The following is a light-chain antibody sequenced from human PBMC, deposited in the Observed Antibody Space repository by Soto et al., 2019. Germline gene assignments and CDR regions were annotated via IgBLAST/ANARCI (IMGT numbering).Light chain of an antibody. CDR1: SGSIASNS. CDR2: ESN. Sequence: NFMLTQPHSVSESPGKTVTISCTRSSGSIASNSVQWYQQRPGSAPTTVIYESNQRPSGVPDRFSGSTDGSSNSASLTIFRLHTEEGADYYCQSYDADFVGVGGGTKVNV. V-gene: IGLV6-57*04. J-gene: IGLJ2*01. CDR3: QSYDADFVG.